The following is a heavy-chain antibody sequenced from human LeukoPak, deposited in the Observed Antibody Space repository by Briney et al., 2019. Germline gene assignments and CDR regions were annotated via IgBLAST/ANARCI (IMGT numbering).Heavy chain of an antibody. Sequence: GGSLRLSCAASEFTFSSYALSWVRQAPGKGLDWVSAISGSGGSTYYAESGKGRFTISRDNSKNTLYLQMNSLRAEDTAVYYRAKDMGAAGTFGAFDIWGQGTMVTVSS. D-gene: IGHD6-13*01. CDR3: AKDMGAAGTFGAFDI. V-gene: IGHV3-23*01. J-gene: IGHJ3*02. CDR2: ISGSGGST. CDR1: EFTFSSYA.